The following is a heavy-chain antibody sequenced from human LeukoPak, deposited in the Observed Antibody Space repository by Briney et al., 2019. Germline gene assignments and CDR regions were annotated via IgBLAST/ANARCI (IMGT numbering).Heavy chain of an antibody. J-gene: IGHJ6*02. CDR3: ARQWSYYYDSSGYYPDYGMDV. D-gene: IGHD3-22*01. V-gene: IGHV4-59*08. CDR1: GGSISCYY. Sequence: PSETLSLTCTVSGGSISCYYWSWIRQPPGKGLEWIGYIYYSGSTNYNPSLKSRVTISVDTSKNQFSLKLSSVTAADTAVYYCARQWSYYYDSSGYYPDYGMDVWGQGTTVTVSS. CDR2: IYYSGST.